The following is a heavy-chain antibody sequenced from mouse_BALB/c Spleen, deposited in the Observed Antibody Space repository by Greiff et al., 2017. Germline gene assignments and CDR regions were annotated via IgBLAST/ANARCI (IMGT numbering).Heavy chain of an antibody. CDR3: ARSYYYGSSPYAMDY. Sequence: EVKLMESGGGLVQPGGSLRLSCATPGFTFTDYYMSWVRQPPGKALEWLGFIRNKANGYTTEYSASVKGRFTISRDNSQSILYLQMNTLRAEDSATYYCARSYYYGSSPYAMDYWGQGTSVTVSS. CDR1: GFTFTDYY. V-gene: IGHV7-3*02. D-gene: IGHD1-1*01. CDR2: IRNKANGYTT. J-gene: IGHJ4*01.